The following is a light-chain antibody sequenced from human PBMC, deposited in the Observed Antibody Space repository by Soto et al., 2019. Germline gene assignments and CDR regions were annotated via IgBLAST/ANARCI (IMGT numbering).Light chain of an antibody. CDR1: QSISRW. CDR3: HQYSGLYT. Sequence: DIQMTQSPSALSASVGDRVTITCRASQSISRWFAWYQQKPGKAPKLLIYKASSLQGGVPSRFSGSGSGTEYTLTISGLQPDDVATYYCHQYSGLYTFGQGTKLEI. V-gene: IGKV1-5*03. J-gene: IGKJ2*01. CDR2: KAS.